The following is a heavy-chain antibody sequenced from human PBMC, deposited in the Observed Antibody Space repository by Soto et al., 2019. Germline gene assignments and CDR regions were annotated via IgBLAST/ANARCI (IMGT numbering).Heavy chain of an antibody. CDR1: GFTVSSNY. J-gene: IGHJ4*02. CDR2: IYSGDST. V-gene: IGHV3-66*01. CDR3: ERGPHYSSGGDPRYLDY. Sequence: GGSLRLSCAASGFTVSSNYMSWVRQAPGKRLEWISVIYSGDSTYYADSVKGRFTIARDNSKNTLYLQMNSQRADDTPVYYSERGPHYSSGGDPRYLDYWGQGTLVTVSS. D-gene: IGHD2-15*01.